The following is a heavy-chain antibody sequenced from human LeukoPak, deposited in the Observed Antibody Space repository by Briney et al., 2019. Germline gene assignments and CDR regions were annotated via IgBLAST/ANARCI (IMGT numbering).Heavy chain of an antibody. D-gene: IGHD6-19*01. CDR3: ASSLGYSSGRYLLSPLHAFDI. J-gene: IGHJ3*02. CDR1: GYSFTSYW. CDR2: IDPSDSYT. Sequence: SGESLKISCKGSGYSFTSYWISWVRQMPGKGLEWMGRIDPSDSYTNYSPSFQGHVTISADKSISTAYLQWSSLKASDTAMYYCASSLGYSSGRYLLSPLHAFDIWGQGTMVTVSS. V-gene: IGHV5-10-1*01.